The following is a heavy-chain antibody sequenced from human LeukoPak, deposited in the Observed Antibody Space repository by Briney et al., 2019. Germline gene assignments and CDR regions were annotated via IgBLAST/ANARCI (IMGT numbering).Heavy chain of an antibody. V-gene: IGHV1-18*01. CDR1: GYTFTSYG. J-gene: IGHJ4*02. D-gene: IGHD1-7*01. Sequence: GASVKVSCKASGYTFTSYGISWVRQAPGQGLEWMGWISAYNGNTNYAQKLQGRVTMTTDTSTSTAYMELRSLGSDDTAVYYCARDVNWNYAYRYYYFDYWGQGTLVTVSS. CDR2: ISAYNGNT. CDR3: ARDVNWNYAYRYYYFDY.